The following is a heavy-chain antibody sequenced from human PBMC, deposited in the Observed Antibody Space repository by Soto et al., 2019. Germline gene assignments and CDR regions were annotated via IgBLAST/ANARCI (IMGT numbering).Heavy chain of an antibody. V-gene: IGHV4-31*03. CDR3: ARECAGNSMVRGVRDNWFDP. J-gene: IGHJ5*02. D-gene: IGHD3-10*01. CDR2: IYYSGST. CDR1: GGSISSGGYY. Sequence: QVQLQESGPGLVKPSQTLSLTCTVSGGSISSGGYYWSWIRQHPGKGLEWIGYIYYSGSTYYNPSRKRRVTRSVDTSKNHFSLKLSSVTAADTAVYYCARECAGNSMVRGVRDNWFDPWGQGTLVTVSS.